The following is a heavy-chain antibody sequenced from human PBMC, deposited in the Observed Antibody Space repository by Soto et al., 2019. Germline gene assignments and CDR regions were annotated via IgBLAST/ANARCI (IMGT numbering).Heavy chain of an antibody. CDR1: GYTFTSYY. D-gene: IGHD6-13*01. J-gene: IGHJ3*02. CDR2: INPSGGST. V-gene: IGHV1-46*03. Sequence: ASVKVSCKASGYTFTSYYMHWVRQAPGQGLEWMGIINPSGGSTSYAQKFQGRVTMTRDTSTSTVYMELSSLRSEDTAVYYCATGGGSIAAAADASDIWGQGTMVTVSS. CDR3: ATGGGSIAAAADASDI.